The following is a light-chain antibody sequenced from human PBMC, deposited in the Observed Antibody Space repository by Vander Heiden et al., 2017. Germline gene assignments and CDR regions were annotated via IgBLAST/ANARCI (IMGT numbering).Light chain of an antibody. Sequence: EIVLTQSPATLSLSPGERATLSCRAGQSVSSYLAWYQQKPGQAPRLLIYDASNRATGVPARFSGSGSERDFTLTISSLEPEDFAIYYCQQRSNWPAAFGGGTMVEIK. CDR3: QQRSNWPAA. J-gene: IGKJ4*01. CDR1: QSVSSY. CDR2: DAS. V-gene: IGKV3-11*02.